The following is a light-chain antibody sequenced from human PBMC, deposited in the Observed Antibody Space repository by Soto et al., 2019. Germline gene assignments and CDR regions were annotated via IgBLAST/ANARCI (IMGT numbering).Light chain of an antibody. J-gene: IGLJ1*01. V-gene: IGLV2-23*02. Sequence: QSVLTQPASVSGSPGQSIAISCTGTSSDVGSYDLVSWYQQHPGKAPKLMIYEVTKRPSGVSSRFSGSKSGNTASLTISGRQAEDDADYYCCSSAGGATYVFGTGTKVTVL. CDR2: EVT. CDR1: SSDVGSYDL. CDR3: CSSAGGATYV.